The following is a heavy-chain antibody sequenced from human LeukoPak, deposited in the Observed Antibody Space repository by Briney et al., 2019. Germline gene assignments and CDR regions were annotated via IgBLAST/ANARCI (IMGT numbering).Heavy chain of an antibody. Sequence: SETLSLTCTVSGGSISSYYWSWIRQPPGKGLEWIGYIYYSGSTNYNPSLKSRVTISVDPSKNQFSLKLSSVTAADTAVYYCAKGYVDGSVPWWGQGTLVTVSS. CDR1: GGSISSYY. D-gene: IGHD3-10*01. CDR3: AKGYVDGSVPW. CDR2: IYYSGST. J-gene: IGHJ4*02. V-gene: IGHV4-59*01.